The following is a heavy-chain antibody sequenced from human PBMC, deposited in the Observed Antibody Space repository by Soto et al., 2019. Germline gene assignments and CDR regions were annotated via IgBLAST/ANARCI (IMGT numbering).Heavy chain of an antibody. V-gene: IGHV3-73*01. CDR2: IRSKANSYAT. Sequence: GGSLRLSCAASGFTFSGSAMHWVRQASGKGLEWVGRIRSKANSYATAYAASVKGRFTISRDDSKNTAYLQMNSLKTEDTAVYYCTRTSPRTHDLFDYWGQGTLVTVSS. CDR3: TRTSPRTHDLFDY. CDR1: GFTFSGSA. D-gene: IGHD2-2*01. J-gene: IGHJ4*02.